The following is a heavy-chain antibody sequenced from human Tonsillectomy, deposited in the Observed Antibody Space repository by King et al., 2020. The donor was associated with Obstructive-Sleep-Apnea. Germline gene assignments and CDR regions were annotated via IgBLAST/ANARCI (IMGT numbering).Heavy chain of an antibody. D-gene: IGHD1-26*01. CDR1: GFTFISYS. V-gene: IGHV3-21*01. J-gene: IGHJ4*02. Sequence: VQLVESGGGLVKPGGSLRLSCAAPGFTFISYSMNVVRQAPGKGLAWVSSISSGSSYIYYADSVKGRFTISRDNAKNSLYLQMNTLSAEDTAVYYWARDHGATDYWGQGTLVTVSS. CDR2: ISSGSSYI. CDR3: ARDHGATDY.